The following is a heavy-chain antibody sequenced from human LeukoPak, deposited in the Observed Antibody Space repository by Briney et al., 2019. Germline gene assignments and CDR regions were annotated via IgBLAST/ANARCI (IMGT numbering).Heavy chain of an antibody. J-gene: IGHJ3*02. Sequence: ASVKVSCKASGYTFTSYGISWVRRAPGQGLEWMGWISAYNGNTNYAQKLQGRVTMTTDTSTSTAYMELRSLRSGDTAVYYCASVTGYYGSGCLDAFDIWGQGTMVTVSS. CDR3: ASVTGYYGSGCLDAFDI. V-gene: IGHV1-18*04. CDR1: GYTFTSYG. CDR2: ISAYNGNT. D-gene: IGHD3-10*01.